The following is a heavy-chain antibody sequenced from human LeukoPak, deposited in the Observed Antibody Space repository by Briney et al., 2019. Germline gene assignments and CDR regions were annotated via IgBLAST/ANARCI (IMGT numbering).Heavy chain of an antibody. CDR1: GGSFSGYY. CDR2: INHSGST. D-gene: IGHD2-2*01. J-gene: IGHJ4*02. Sequence: SETLSLTCAVYGGSFSGYYWSWIRQPPGRGLEWIGEINHSGSTNYNPSLKSRVTISVDTSKNQFSLKLSSVTAADTAVYYCARVLKSGYCSSTSCRNPRFDYWGQGTLVTVSS. V-gene: IGHV4-34*01. CDR3: ARVLKSGYCSSTSCRNPRFDY.